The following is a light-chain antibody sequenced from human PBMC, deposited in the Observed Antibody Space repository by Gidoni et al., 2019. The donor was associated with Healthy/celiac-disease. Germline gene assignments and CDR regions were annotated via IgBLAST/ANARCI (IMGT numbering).Light chain of an antibody. Sequence: QSVLTQPPSASGTPGQRVTISWSGSSANIGRNSVYWYQQLPGTAPKLLSYRNNQRPSGVPDRFSGSKSGTSASLAISGLRSEDEADYYCAAWDDSLSGPVFGGGTELTVL. J-gene: IGLJ3*02. V-gene: IGLV1-47*01. CDR1: SANIGRNS. CDR2: RNN. CDR3: AAWDDSLSGPV.